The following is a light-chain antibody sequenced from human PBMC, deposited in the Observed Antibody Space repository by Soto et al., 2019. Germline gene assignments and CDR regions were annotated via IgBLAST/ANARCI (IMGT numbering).Light chain of an antibody. CDR2: LNSDGSH. J-gene: IGLJ3*02. CDR1: SGHSSYA. V-gene: IGLV4-69*01. Sequence: QPVLTQSPSASASLGASVKLTCTLSSGHSSYAIAWHQQQPEKGPRYLMKLNSDGSHSKGDGIPDRFSGSSSGAERYLTIASLQSEDEADYYCQPWGTGYRVFGGGTKLTVL. CDR3: QPWGTGYRV.